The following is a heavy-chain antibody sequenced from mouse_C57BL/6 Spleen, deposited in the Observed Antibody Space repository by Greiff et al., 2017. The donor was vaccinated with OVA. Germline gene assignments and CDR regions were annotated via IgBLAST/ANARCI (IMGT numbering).Heavy chain of an antibody. D-gene: IGHD2-4*01. CDR1: GYTFTGSW. CDR3: AIYYDYEGAWCAY. CDR2: ILPGSGST. J-gene: IGHJ3*01. V-gene: IGHV1-9*01. Sequence: LMQPGASVMLSCQAPGYTFTGSWLAWVKQSPGHGLEWIGEILPGSGSTNYNEKFKGKATFTADTSANTAYMPLSSLTTEDSAIYYCAIYYDYEGAWCAYWGQGTLVTVSA.